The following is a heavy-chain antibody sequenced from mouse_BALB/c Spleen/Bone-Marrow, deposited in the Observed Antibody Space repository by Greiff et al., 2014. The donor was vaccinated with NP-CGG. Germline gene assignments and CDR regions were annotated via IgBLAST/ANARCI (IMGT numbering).Heavy chain of an antibody. D-gene: IGHD4-1*01. J-gene: IGHJ4*01. V-gene: IGHV14-3*02. Sequence: EVQLQESGAELVKPGASVKLSCTASGFNIKDTYMHWVKQRPEQGLEWIGRIDPANGNTKYDPKFQGKATITADTSSNTAYLQLSSLTSEDTAVYYCARWEYYAMDYWGQGASVTVSS. CDR1: GFNIKDTY. CDR2: IDPANGNT. CDR3: ARWEYYAMDY.